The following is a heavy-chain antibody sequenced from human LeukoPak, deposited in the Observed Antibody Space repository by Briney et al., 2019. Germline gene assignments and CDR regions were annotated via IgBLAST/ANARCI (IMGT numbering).Heavy chain of an antibody. J-gene: IGHJ4*02. CDR1: GFTFSNAW. CDR2: ISHSGTT. Sequence: GSLRLSCAASGFTFSNAWMSWVRQAPGKGLEWIGSISHSGTTYYNPSLKSRITISQDTSKNQFSLKVNSVTAADTAAYYCTREEGGTTVDYWGQGTLVTVSS. CDR3: TREEGGTTVDY. V-gene: IGHV4-38-2*02. D-gene: IGHD1-1*01.